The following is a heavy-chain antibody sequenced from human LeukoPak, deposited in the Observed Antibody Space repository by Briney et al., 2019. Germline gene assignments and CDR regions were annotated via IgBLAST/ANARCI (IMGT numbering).Heavy chain of an antibody. V-gene: IGHV7-4-1*02. CDR1: GYTFTSYA. J-gene: IGHJ6*03. CDR3: ARREGGAIYYYYMDV. CDR2: INTNIGNP. D-gene: IGHD3-16*01. Sequence: ASVKVSCKASGYTFTSYAMNWVRQAPGQGLEWMGWINTNIGNPTYAQGFTGRFVFSLDTSVSTAYLQISSLKAEDTAVNYCARREGGAIYYYYMDVWGKGTTVTVSS.